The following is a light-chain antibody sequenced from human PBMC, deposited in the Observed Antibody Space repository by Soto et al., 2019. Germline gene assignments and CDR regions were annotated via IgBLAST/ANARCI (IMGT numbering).Light chain of an antibody. CDR1: QSISSW. Sequence: IQITKSPTTLPASVGARVTITCRASQSISSWLAWYQQKPGKAPKLLIYDASSLESGVPSRFSGSGSGTEFTLTISSLQPDDFATYYCQQNNTYSWTFGQGTKVDI. CDR3: QQNNTYSWT. V-gene: IGKV1-5*01. CDR2: DAS. J-gene: IGKJ1*01.